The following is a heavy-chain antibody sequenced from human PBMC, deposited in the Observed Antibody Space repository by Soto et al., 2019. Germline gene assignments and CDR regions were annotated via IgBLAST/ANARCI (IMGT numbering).Heavy chain of an antibody. V-gene: IGHV3-7*03. CDR2: INQDGTLK. CDR1: GFTFSGYW. D-gene: IGHD2-21*02. CDR3: ARWESGDWYLGI. Sequence: EVQLVESGGGLAQPGGSLRLSCAASGFTFSGYWMTWVRQAPGKGLEWVASINQDGTLKYFVDSVRGRFTISRDNAKSSVCLQMITLRVDDTAVYYCARWESGDWYLGIWGQGTLISVSS. J-gene: IGHJ4*02.